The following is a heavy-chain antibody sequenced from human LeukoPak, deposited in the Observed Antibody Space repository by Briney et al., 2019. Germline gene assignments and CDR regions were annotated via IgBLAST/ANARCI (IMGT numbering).Heavy chain of an antibody. D-gene: IGHD2-15*01. J-gene: IGHJ5*02. Sequence: ASVKVSCKASGYTFTSYDINWVRQATGQGLEWMGWMNPNSGNTGYAQKFQGRVTITRNTSISTAYMELSSLRSEDTAVYYCARVVVAARGRGWFDPWGQGTLVTVSS. CDR3: ARVVVAARGRGWFDP. CDR1: GYTFTSYD. CDR2: MNPNSGNT. V-gene: IGHV1-8*03.